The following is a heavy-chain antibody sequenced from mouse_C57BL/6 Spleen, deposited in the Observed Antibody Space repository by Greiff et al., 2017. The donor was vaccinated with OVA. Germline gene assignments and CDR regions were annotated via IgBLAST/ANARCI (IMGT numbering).Heavy chain of an antibody. V-gene: IGHV1-55*01. CDR2: IYPGSGST. D-gene: IGHD2-4*01. CDR1: GYTFTSYW. Sequence: QVQLQQPGAELVKPGASVKMSCKASGYTFTSYWITWVKQRPGQGLEWIGDIYPGSGSTNYNEKFKSKATLTVDTSSSTAYRQLSSLTSEDSAGYYCARGAYDYPYAMDYWGQGTSVTVSS. CDR3: ARGAYDYPYAMDY. J-gene: IGHJ4*01.